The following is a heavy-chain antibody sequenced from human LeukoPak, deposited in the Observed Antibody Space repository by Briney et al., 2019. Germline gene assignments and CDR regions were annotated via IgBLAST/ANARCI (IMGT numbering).Heavy chain of an antibody. CDR3: AREEVGATRY. V-gene: IGHV4-39*07. CDR1: GGSISSSSYY. D-gene: IGHD1-26*01. Sequence: ASETLSLTCTVSGGSISSSSYYWGWIRQPPGKGLEWIGSIYYSGSTYYNPSLKSRVTISVDTSKNQFSLKLSPVTAADTAVYYCAREEVGATRYWGQGTLVTVSS. J-gene: IGHJ4*02. CDR2: IYYSGST.